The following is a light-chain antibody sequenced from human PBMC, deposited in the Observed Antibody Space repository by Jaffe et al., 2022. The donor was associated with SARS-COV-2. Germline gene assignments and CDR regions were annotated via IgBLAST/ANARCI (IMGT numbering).Light chain of an antibody. CDR3: QHYGNSPPT. CDR2: GAS. V-gene: IGKV3-20*01. J-gene: IGKJ1*01. CDR1: QSITTIY. Sequence: EIVLTQSPGTLSLSPGERATLSCRASQSITTIYLGWYQQKPGQAPRLLIYGASSRATGIPDRFSGSGSGTDFTLTISRLEPEDFAVYYCQHYGNSPPTFGQGTKVEIK.